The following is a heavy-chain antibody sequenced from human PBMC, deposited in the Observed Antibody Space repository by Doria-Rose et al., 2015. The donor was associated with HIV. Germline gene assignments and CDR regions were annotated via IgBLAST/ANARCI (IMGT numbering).Heavy chain of an antibody. V-gene: IGHV4-59*01. D-gene: IGHD2-21*01. CDR1: GGSISNKY. Sequence: QVQLQESGPGLVKPSETLSLTCIVSGGSISNKYWSWVRQSPGKGLECIGYIYYTGSTIYNPSLKSRVTISVDTSKNQFSMKLSSVTAADTAVYYCARLGCGDDCNPQSYAFDIWGQGTMVTVSS. CDR2: IYYTGST. J-gene: IGHJ3*02. CDR3: ARLGCGDDCNPQSYAFDI.